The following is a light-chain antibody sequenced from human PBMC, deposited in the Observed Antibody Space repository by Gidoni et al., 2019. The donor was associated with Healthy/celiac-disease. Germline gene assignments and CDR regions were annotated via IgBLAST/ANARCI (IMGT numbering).Light chain of an antibody. Sequence: EIVMTQSPATLSGSPGERATLSCRASQSVSSNLDWYQQKPGQAPRLLIYGASTRATGIPARFSGSGSGTEFTLTISSLQSEDFAVYYCQQYNNWPPITFXQXTRLEIK. CDR1: QSVSSN. V-gene: IGKV3-15*01. J-gene: IGKJ5*01. CDR3: QQYNNWPPIT. CDR2: GAS.